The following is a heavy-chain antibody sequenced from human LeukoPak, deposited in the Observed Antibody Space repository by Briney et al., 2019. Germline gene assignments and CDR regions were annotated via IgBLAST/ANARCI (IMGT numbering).Heavy chain of an antibody. CDR2: ISSSSSYI. D-gene: IGHD2-2*01. V-gene: IGHV3-11*03. Sequence: TGGSLRLSCAASGFSFSDYYMIWIRQAPGKGLEWVSSISSSSSYIYYADSVKGRFTISRDNAKNSLYLQMNSLRAEDTALYYCVCYANAAEYFHYWGQGTLVTASS. CDR1: GFSFSDYY. CDR3: VCYANAAEYFHY. J-gene: IGHJ1*01.